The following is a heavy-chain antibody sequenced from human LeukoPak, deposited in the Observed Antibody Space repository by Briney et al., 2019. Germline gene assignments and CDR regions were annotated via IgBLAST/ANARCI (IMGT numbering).Heavy chain of an antibody. Sequence: GGSLRLSCAASGFTFSSYGMHWVRQAPGKGLEWVAVIWYDGSNKYYADSVKGRFTISRDNSKNTLYLQMNSLRAEDTAVYYCAKPPLVYGMDVWGQGTTVTVSS. CDR1: GFTFSSYG. D-gene: IGHD6-6*01. CDR3: AKPPLVYGMDV. CDR2: IWYDGSNK. V-gene: IGHV3-33*06. J-gene: IGHJ6*02.